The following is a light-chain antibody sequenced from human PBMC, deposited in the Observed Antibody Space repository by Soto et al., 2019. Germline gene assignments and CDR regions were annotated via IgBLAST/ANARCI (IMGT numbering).Light chain of an antibody. J-gene: IGKJ2*01. CDR2: AVS. CDR1: QDISNY. V-gene: IGKV1-33*01. Sequence: DIQMTQSPSSLSASVGDRVTITCQASQDISNYLNWYQQKPGKAPKVVIYAVSNLETGVPWRFSGSGSGTDFTFTIGSLQPEDVATYYCQQYDNLPYTFGQGTKLEIK. CDR3: QQYDNLPYT.